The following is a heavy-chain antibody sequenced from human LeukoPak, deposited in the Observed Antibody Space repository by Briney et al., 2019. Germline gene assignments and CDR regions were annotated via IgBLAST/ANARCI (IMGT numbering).Heavy chain of an antibody. V-gene: IGHV1-69*04. CDR2: IIPILGIT. CDR3: ARINTAGGTTHSLDY. J-gene: IGHJ4*02. Sequence: GSSVKVSCKASGGTFSSYAITWVRQAPGQGLEWMGRIIPILGITNYAQKFQGRVTITADKSTSTAYMELSSLRSEDTAVYYCARINTAGGTTHSLDYWGQGTLVTVSS. CDR1: GGTFSSYA. D-gene: IGHD6-13*01.